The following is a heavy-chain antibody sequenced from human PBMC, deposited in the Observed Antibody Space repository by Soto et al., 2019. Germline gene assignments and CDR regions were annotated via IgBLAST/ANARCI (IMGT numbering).Heavy chain of an antibody. V-gene: IGHV4-31*03. CDR1: GGSISSGGYY. Sequence: QVQLQESGPGLVKPSQTLSLTCTVSGGSISSGGYYWSWIRQHQGKALEWIGYIYYSGRTYYNPSLQSRVTLSVDTSKNQFSLKLSSVTAADTAVYYCARSMVRGVMGHWGQGTLVTVSS. D-gene: IGHD3-10*01. CDR2: IYYSGRT. J-gene: IGHJ4*02. CDR3: ARSMVRGVMGH.